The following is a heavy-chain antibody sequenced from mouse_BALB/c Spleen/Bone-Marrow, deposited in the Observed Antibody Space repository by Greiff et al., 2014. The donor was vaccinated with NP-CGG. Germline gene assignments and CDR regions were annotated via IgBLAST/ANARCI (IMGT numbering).Heavy chain of an antibody. J-gene: IGHJ2*01. Sequence: EVQLVESGGGLVQPGGSLKLSCAASGFTFSSYTMSWVRQTPEKRLEWVAYISNGGGSTYYPDTVKGRFTISRDNAKNTPYLQMSSLKSEDTAMYYCARHGGSRGYYFDYWGQGTTLTVSS. CDR1: GFTFSSYT. D-gene: IGHD1-1*01. CDR3: ARHGGSRGYYFDY. V-gene: IGHV5-12-2*01. CDR2: ISNGGGST.